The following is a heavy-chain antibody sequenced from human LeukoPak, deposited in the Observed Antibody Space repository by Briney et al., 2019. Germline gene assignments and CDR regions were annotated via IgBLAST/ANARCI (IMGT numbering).Heavy chain of an antibody. Sequence: GGSLRLSCTASGFTFSSYSMNWVRQAPGEGLEWVSSISSSSTYIYYADSLKGRFTISRDNAKNSLYLQMNSLRAEDTAMYFCAREGGNDYGANFDYWGQGTLVTVSS. CDR1: GFTFSSYS. D-gene: IGHD4-17*01. CDR3: AREGGNDYGANFDY. J-gene: IGHJ4*02. V-gene: IGHV3-21*01. CDR2: ISSSSTYI.